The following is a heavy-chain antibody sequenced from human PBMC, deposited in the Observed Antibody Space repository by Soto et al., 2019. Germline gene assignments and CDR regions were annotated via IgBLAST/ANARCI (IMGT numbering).Heavy chain of an antibody. CDR1: GYSFTSYW. D-gene: IGHD2-8*01. Sequence: GESLKISCTGVGYSFTSYWIGWVRQMPGKGLEWMGIIYPGDSDTRYSPSFQGQVTISADKSISTVYLQWSSLKASDTAMYYCARGYCTTNICDPWFDPWGQGTLGTV. CDR3: ARGYCTTNICDPWFDP. CDR2: IYPGDSDT. V-gene: IGHV5-51*01. J-gene: IGHJ5*02.